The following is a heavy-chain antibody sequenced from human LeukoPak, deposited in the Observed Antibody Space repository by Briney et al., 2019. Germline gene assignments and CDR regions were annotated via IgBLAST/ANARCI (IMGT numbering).Heavy chain of an antibody. CDR2: INDNGSTR. Sequence: TGGSLRLSCGASGFTFSDYAMSWVRQAPGKGLEWVSGINDNGSTRFYAASVKGRFTSSRDNPKNTLYLQMNGLRVEDTAVYYCASDIVAPGLHFEYWGQGTLVTVSS. J-gene: IGHJ4*02. D-gene: IGHD6-13*01. V-gene: IGHV3-23*01. CDR1: GFTFSDYA. CDR3: ASDIVAPGLHFEY.